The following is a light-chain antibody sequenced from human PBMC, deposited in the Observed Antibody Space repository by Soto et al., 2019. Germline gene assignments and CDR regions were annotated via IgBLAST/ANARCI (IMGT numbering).Light chain of an antibody. CDR1: QSISSW. CDR3: QQYNSWT. Sequence: DIQMTQSPSTLSASVGDRVTITCRASQSISSWLAWYQQKPGKAPKLLIYDASSLESGVPSRFSGSGSGTEFTLTISSLQPDDFATYYSQQYNSWTFGQGTKVDIK. CDR2: DAS. J-gene: IGKJ1*01. V-gene: IGKV1-5*01.